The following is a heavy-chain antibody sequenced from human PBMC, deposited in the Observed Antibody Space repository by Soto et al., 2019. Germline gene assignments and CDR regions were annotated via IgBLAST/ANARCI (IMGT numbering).Heavy chain of an antibody. J-gene: IGHJ6*02. CDR2: MNPNSGNT. D-gene: IGHD3-3*01. Sequence: QVQLVQSGAEVKKPGASVKVSCKASGYTFTSYDINWVRQATGQGLEWMGWMNPNSGNTGYAQKFQGRVPMTRNTSLSTAYMELGILRSEATAVYYCASVYYDLREDGMDVWGQGTTVAVSS. CDR1: GYTFTSYD. V-gene: IGHV1-8*01. CDR3: ASVYYDLREDGMDV.